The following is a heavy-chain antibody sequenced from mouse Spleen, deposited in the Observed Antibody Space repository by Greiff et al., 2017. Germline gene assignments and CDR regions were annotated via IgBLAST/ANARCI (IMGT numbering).Heavy chain of an antibody. CDR3: TRITTVVFDY. D-gene: IGHD1-1*01. CDR2: IDPETGGT. CDR1: GYTFTDYE. V-gene: IGHV1-15*01. Sequence: VQLQQSGAELVRPGASVTLSCKASGYTFTDYEMHWVKQTPVHGLEWIGAIDPETGGTAYNQKFKGQAILTADKSSSTAYMERRSLTSEDSAVYYCTRITTVVFDYWGQGTTLTVSS. J-gene: IGHJ2*01.